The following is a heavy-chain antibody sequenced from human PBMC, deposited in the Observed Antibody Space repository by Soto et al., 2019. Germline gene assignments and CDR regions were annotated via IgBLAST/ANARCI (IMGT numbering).Heavy chain of an antibody. Sequence: EVQLLESGGGLVQPGGSLRLSCAASGFIINNYAMNWVRQAPGEGLEWVSGIKSDGTTYYADSFKGRCTISRDDSKNTLFLQMNSLRAEGTALYYCAITNVGYGIYYMDVWGKGTTVTISS. J-gene: IGHJ6*03. CDR1: GFIINNYA. V-gene: IGHV3-23*01. CDR3: AITNVGYGIYYMDV. CDR2: IKSDGTT. D-gene: IGHD2-8*01.